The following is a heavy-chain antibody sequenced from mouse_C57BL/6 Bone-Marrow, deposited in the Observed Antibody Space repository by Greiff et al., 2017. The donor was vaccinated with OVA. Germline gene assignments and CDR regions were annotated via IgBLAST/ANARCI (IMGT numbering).Heavy chain of an antibody. CDR2: INPSSGYT. CDR1: GYTFTSYT. CDR3: ARWSYYGGFAY. Sequence: QVHVKQSGAELARPGASVKMSCKASGYTFTSYTMHWVKQRPGQGLEWIGYINPSSGYTKYNQKFKDKATLTADKSSSTAYMQLSSLTSEDSAVYYCARWSYYGGFAYWGQGTLVTVSA. V-gene: IGHV1-4*01. D-gene: IGHD1-2*01. J-gene: IGHJ3*01.